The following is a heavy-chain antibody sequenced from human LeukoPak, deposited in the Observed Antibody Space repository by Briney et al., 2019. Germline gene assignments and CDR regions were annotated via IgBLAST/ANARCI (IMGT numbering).Heavy chain of an antibody. CDR1: GYTFTSYG. CDR2: ISAYNGNT. D-gene: IGHD3-22*01. V-gene: IGHV1-18*01. J-gene: IGHJ4*02. Sequence: GASVKVSCKASGYTFTSYGISWVRQAPGQGLEWMGWISAYNGNTNYAQKLQGRVTMTTDTSTSTAYMELRSLRSDDTAVYYCARDCPHDSSGYYQTYYFDYWGQGTLVTVSS. CDR3: ARDCPHDSSGYYQTYYFDY.